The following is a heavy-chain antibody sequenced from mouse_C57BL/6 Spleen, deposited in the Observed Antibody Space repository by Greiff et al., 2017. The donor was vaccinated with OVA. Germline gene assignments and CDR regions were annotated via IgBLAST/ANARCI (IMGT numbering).Heavy chain of an antibody. CDR3: ARGDYRYWYFDV. CDR1: GYTFTSYW. D-gene: IGHD2-12*01. J-gene: IGHJ1*03. CDR2: IDPSDSYT. V-gene: IGHV1-50*01. Sequence: VQLQQPGAELVKPGASVKLSCKASGYTFTSYWMQWVQQSPGQGLEWIGAIDPSDSYTNYNQKFKGRATLTVDTSSSTAYMQLSSLTSEDSAVYYCARGDYRYWYFDVWGTGTTVTVSS.